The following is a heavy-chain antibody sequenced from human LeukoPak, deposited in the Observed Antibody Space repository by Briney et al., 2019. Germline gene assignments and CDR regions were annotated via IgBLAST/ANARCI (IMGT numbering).Heavy chain of an antibody. CDR3: AKNQEEIVVVTATPFDY. V-gene: IGHV3-30*18. D-gene: IGHD2-21*02. Sequence: GGSLRLSCAASGFTFSSYGMHWVRQAPGKGLEWVAVISYDGSNKYYADSVKGRFTISRDNSKNTLYLQMNSLRAEDKAVYYCAKNQEEIVVVTATPFDYWGQGTLVTVSS. J-gene: IGHJ4*02. CDR1: GFTFSSYG. CDR2: ISYDGSNK.